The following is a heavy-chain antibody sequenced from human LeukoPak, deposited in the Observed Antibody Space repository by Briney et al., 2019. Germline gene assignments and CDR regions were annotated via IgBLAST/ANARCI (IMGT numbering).Heavy chain of an antibody. CDR3: ARESYWGSGLKGFDS. CDR2: ISRDSSNI. D-gene: IGHD7-27*01. V-gene: IGHV3-48*02. J-gene: IGHJ4*02. Sequence: GGSLRLFCAASGFTFTGYSINWVRQAPGKGLEWVSYISRDSSNIYYADSVKGRFTISRDNAKNSLYLQVNSLRDEDTAVYYCARESYWGSGLKGFDSWGQGTLVTVSS. CDR1: GFTFTGYS.